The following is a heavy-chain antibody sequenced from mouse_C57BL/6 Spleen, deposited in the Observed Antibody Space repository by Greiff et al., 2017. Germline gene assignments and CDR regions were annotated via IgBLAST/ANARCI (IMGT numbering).Heavy chain of an antibody. J-gene: IGHJ2*01. D-gene: IGHD4-1*01. V-gene: IGHV1-15*01. CDR1: GYTFTDYE. Sequence: QVQLKQSGAELVRPGASVTLSCKASGYTFTDYEMHWVKQTPVHGLEWIGAIDPETGGTAYNQKFKGKAILTADKSSSTAYMELRSLTSEDSAVYYCTTNWDHGFDYWGQGTTLTVSS. CDR2: IDPETGGT. CDR3: TTNWDHGFDY.